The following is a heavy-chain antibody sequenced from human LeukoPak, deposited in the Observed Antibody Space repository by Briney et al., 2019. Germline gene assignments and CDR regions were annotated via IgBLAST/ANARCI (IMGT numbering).Heavy chain of an antibody. D-gene: IGHD7-27*01. V-gene: IGHV3-7*01. CDR2: IKQDGSDK. Sequence: GGSLRLSCAASGFTFSSYWMSWVRQAPGKGLEWVANIKQDGSDKYYRHSVKGRFTISRDNSQNTLYLQMNSLRAEDTANCVLDRDWGFGYWGQGTLVIVSS. J-gene: IGHJ4*02. CDR1: GFTFSSYW. CDR3: DRDWGFGY.